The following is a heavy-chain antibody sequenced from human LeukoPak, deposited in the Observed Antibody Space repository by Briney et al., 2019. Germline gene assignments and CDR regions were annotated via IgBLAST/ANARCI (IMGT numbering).Heavy chain of an antibody. Sequence: ASVKVSCKASGYTFTSYAMHWVRQAPGQRLEWMGWINAGNGNTKYSQNLQGRVTITRDTSASTAYMELSSLRSEDTAVYYCARGPSQYDILTGSNWFDPWGQGTLVTVSS. CDR3: ARGPSQYDILTGSNWFDP. V-gene: IGHV1-3*01. CDR1: GYTFTSYA. CDR2: INAGNGNT. J-gene: IGHJ5*02. D-gene: IGHD3-9*01.